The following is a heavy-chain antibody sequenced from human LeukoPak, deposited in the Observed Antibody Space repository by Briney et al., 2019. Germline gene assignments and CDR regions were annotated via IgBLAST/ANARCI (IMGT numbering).Heavy chain of an antibody. CDR1: GGSFSGYY. Sequence: SETLSLTCAVYGGSFSGYYWSWIRQPPGKGLEWIGEINHSGSTNYNPSLKSRVTISVDTSKNQFSLKLSSVTAADTAVYYCARGTLYCSSTSCYKRRFDPWGQGTPVTVSS. V-gene: IGHV4-34*01. D-gene: IGHD2-2*02. CDR3: ARGTLYCSSTSCYKRRFDP. J-gene: IGHJ5*02. CDR2: INHSGST.